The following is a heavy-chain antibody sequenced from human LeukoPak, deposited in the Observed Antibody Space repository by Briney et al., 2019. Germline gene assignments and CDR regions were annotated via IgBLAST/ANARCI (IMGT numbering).Heavy chain of an antibody. J-gene: IGHJ4*02. CDR3: ARCGDSRGYQLDY. D-gene: IGHD3-22*01. Sequence: ASVKVSCKASGYTFTSYDINWVRQATGQGLEWMGWMNPNSGNTGYAQRFQGRVTITRNTSISTAYMELSSLRSEDTAVYYCARCGDSRGYQLDYWGQGTLITVSS. CDR1: GYTFTSYD. CDR2: MNPNSGNT. V-gene: IGHV1-8*03.